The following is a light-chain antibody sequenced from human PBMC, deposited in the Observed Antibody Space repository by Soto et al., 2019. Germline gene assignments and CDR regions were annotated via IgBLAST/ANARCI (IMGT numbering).Light chain of an antibody. CDR3: QQTYSSLT. CDR2: TAS. J-gene: IGKJ4*01. CDR1: HSINTY. V-gene: IGKV1-39*01. Sequence: DIQMTQSPSSLSASVGDRVTITCRASHSINTYLNWYQQQPGKAPKLLIYTASSLQSGVPSRFRGSGSGREFTLTISSLQPEDFATYYCQQTYSSLTVGGGTKVEIK.